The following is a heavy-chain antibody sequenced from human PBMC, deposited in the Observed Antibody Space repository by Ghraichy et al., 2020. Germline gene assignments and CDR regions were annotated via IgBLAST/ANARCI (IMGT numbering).Heavy chain of an antibody. Sequence: GGSLRLSCAASGITLSNYWMNWIRQAPGKGLECVANIKQDGSAHYYVGSVKGRFTIYRDNARNSLYLHMNILRAEDTAVYYCATYPVVTPPCYFDSWGQGAVVTVSS. J-gene: IGHJ4*02. D-gene: IGHD2/OR15-2a*01. CDR3: ATYPVVTPPCYFDS. CDR1: GITLSNYW. CDR2: IKQDGSAH. V-gene: IGHV3-7*03.